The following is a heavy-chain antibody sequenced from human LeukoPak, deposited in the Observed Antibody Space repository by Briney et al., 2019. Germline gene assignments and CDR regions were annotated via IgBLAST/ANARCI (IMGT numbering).Heavy chain of an antibody. J-gene: IGHJ4*02. D-gene: IGHD5-12*01. V-gene: IGHV3-48*04. CDR2: ISSESSTI. Sequence: GGSLRLSCAASGFTFSSHSMNWVRQAPGKGLEWVSYISSESSTIYYADSVKGRFTISRDDAKKSLYLQMNSLRVEDTAVYYCVRLEDGYKPFDYWGQGTPVTVSS. CDR3: VRLEDGYKPFDY. CDR1: GFTFSSHS.